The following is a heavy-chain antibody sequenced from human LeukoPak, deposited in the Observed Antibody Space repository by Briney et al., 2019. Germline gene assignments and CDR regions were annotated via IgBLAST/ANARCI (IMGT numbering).Heavy chain of an antibody. CDR2: INPSGGSP. CDR1: GYSFTSYY. J-gene: IGHJ2*01. V-gene: IGHV1-46*01. Sequence: GASVKVSCKASGYSFTSYYLNWVRQAPGQGLEWMGIINPSGGSPTYAQKFQGRVTMTRDTSTSTVYMELSSLRSEDTAVYYCARPSQAYCGGDCYSAWYFDLWGRGTMVTVSS. D-gene: IGHD2-21*02. CDR3: ARPSQAYCGGDCYSAWYFDL.